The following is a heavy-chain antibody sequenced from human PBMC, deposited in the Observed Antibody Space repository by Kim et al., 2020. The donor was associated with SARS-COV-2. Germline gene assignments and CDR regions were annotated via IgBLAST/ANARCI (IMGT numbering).Heavy chain of an antibody. J-gene: IGHJ3*02. Sequence: TNSNPSLKSRVTISVDTSKNQFSRKLSSVTAADTAVYYCARGRRLDAFDIWGQGTMVTVSS. CDR3: ARGRRLDAFDI. CDR2: T. V-gene: IGHV4-34*01.